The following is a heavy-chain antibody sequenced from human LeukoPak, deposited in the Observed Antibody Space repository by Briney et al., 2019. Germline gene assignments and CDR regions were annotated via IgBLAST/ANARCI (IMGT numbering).Heavy chain of an antibody. Sequence: ASVKVSCKVSGYTLTELSMHWVRQAPGKGLEWMGGFDPEDGETIYAQKFQGRVTMTEDTSTDTAYMELSSLGSEDTAVYYCATASRESGWELLPLDYWGQGTLVTVSS. D-gene: IGHD1-26*01. CDR3: ATASRESGWELLPLDY. CDR1: GYTLTELS. J-gene: IGHJ4*02. CDR2: FDPEDGET. V-gene: IGHV1-24*01.